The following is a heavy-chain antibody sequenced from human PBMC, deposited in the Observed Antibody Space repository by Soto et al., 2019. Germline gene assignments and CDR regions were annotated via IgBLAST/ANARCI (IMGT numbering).Heavy chain of an antibody. Sequence: QVHLVESGGGVVQPGRSLRLSCAASGFTFKNYGMHWARQAPGQGLEWVAGISSDGSNKYYADSVKGRFTISRDNSRNTLYLQMDSLSSEDTAVYYCAGGWYFFDYCVQGTLVTVSS. D-gene: IGHD6-19*01. CDR1: GFTFKNYG. J-gene: IGHJ4*02. V-gene: IGHV3-30*03. CDR2: ISSDGSNK. CDR3: AGGWYFFDY.